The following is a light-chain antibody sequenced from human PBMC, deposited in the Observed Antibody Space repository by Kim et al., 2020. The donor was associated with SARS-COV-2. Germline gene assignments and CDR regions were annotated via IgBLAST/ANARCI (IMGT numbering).Light chain of an antibody. CDR1: QGISHD. CDR2: AAS. V-gene: IGKV1-27*01. CDR3: QKYNGAPWT. J-gene: IGKJ1*01. Sequence: ASLGDRGTIPCRASQGISHDLAWYQQKPGKVPKPLIFAASALHSGVPSRFSGSGSGTDFTLTISSLQPEDVATYYCQKYNGAPWTFGQGTKVEIK.